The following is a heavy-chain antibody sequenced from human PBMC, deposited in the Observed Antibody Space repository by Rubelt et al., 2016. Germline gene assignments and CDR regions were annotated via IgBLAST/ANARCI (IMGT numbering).Heavy chain of an antibody. V-gene: IGHV1-24*01. CDR3: AAGGVGAAFFGY. CDR1: GYTFTSYG. CDR2: FDPEEGEI. Sequence: QVQLVQSGAEVKKPGASVKVSCKASGYTFTSYGISWVRQAPGQGLEWMGGFDPEEGEIIYAQEFQGRVTMTEDTSTGTADMGLNNLRSADTAVYYGAAGGVGAAFFGYWGQGTLVTVPS. J-gene: IGHJ4*01. D-gene: IGHD2-15*01.